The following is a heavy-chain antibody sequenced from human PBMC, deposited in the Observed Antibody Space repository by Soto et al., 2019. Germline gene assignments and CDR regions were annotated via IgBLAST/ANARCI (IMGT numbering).Heavy chain of an antibody. V-gene: IGHV1-3*01. J-gene: IGHJ4*02. CDR1: GYTFTRYS. CDR2: INAGNGNT. CDR3: ARESTYYDILTGYSALIDY. Sequence: ASVKVSCKASGYTFTRYSMHWVRQAPGQRLEWMGWINAGNGNTKYSQKFQGRVTITADKSTSTAYMELSSLRSEDTAVYYCARESTYYDILTGYSALIDYWGQGTLVTVSS. D-gene: IGHD3-9*01.